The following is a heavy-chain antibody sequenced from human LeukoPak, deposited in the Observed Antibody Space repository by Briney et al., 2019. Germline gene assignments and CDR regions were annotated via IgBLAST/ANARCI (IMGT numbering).Heavy chain of an antibody. D-gene: IGHD2-8*01. CDR2: IIHSGRT. CDR1: GGSFSGYY. Sequence: SETLSLTCGVYGGSFSGYYWTWIRQFPGMGLEWIAEIIHSGRTNYNPSLMGRVTLSVDTSKNQFSLQLRSVTAADTAVYYCARGILVTVYAAFDYWGQGSLVTVSS. CDR3: ARGILVTVYAAFDY. V-gene: IGHV4-34*01. J-gene: IGHJ4*02.